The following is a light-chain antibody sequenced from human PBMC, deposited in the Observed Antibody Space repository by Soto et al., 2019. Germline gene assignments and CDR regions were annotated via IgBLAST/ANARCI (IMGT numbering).Light chain of an antibody. CDR3: SSYRGSDTSYV. CDR1: SSDVGGYNY. J-gene: IGLJ1*01. CDR2: EDS. V-gene: IGLV2-14*01. Sequence: QSALTQPASVSGSPGQSITISCTGTSSDVGGYNYVSWYQQHPGKAPKLMIYEDSDRPSGVSNRFSGSKSGNSASLTISGLQAEDEADYYCSSYRGSDTSYVFGTGTKVTVL.